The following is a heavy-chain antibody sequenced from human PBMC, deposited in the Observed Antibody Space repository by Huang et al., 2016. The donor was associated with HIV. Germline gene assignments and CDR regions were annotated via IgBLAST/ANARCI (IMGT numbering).Heavy chain of an antibody. CDR3: ARARGYYDSSVSYYFDY. D-gene: IGHD3-22*01. J-gene: IGHJ4*02. CDR1: GGTFSSYA. CDR2: IIPIFGTA. V-gene: IGHV1-69*13. Sequence: QVQLVQSGAEVKKPGSSVKVSCKASGGTFSSYAISGGRQAPGQGLEWMGGIIPIFGTANYAQKFQGRVTITADESTSTAYMELSSLRSEDTAVYYCARARGYYDSSVSYYFDYWGQGTLVTVSS.